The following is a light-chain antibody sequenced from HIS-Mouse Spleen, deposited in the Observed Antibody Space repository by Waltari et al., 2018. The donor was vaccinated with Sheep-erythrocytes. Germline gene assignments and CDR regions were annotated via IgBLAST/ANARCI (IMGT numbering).Light chain of an antibody. Sequence: SYELTQPPSVSVSPGQTASITCSGDKLGDKYACWYQQKPGQSPVLVIYKDRKRPSGIPERFSGSNSGNTATLTISGTQAMDEADYYCQAWDSSTAVVFGGGTKLTVL. CDR1: KLGDKY. CDR2: KDR. J-gene: IGLJ2*01. V-gene: IGLV3-1*01. CDR3: QAWDSSTAVV.